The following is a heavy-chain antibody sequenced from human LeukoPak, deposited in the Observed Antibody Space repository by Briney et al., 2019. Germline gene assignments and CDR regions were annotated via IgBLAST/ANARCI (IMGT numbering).Heavy chain of an antibody. V-gene: IGHV3-48*02. J-gene: IGHJ4*02. CDR2: IGKSSSTT. D-gene: IGHD3-22*01. CDR3: AVGIVVGGRGSGY. CDR1: GFTFSSYN. Sequence: GGSLRLSCVGSGFTFSSYNMDWVRQAPGKGLEWVSHIGKSSSTTYYADSVKGRLIISRDNAKKSLYLQMNSLRDEDTAVYYCAVGIVVGGRGSGYWGRGTRVTVSS.